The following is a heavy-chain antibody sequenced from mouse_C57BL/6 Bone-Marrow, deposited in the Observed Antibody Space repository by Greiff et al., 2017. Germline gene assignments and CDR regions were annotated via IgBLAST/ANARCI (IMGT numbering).Heavy chain of an antibody. Sequence: VQLQQSGPELVKPGASVKISCKASGYAFSSSWMNWVKQGPGKGLEWIGRIYPGDGDTNYNGRFNGKATLTADKSSSTAYMQLRSLTSEDSAVYFCARLGLYAMDYWGQGTSVIVSS. D-gene: IGHD3-1*01. CDR2: IYPGDGDT. CDR1: GYAFSSSW. J-gene: IGHJ4*01. CDR3: ARLGLYAMDY. V-gene: IGHV1-82*01.